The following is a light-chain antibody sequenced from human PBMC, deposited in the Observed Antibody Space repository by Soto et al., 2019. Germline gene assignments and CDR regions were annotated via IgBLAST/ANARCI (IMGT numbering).Light chain of an antibody. V-gene: IGLV2-14*01. CDR1: SSDVGGYNY. CDR2: DVS. Sequence: QSVLTQPASVSGSPGQSITISCTGTSSDVGGYNYVSWYQQHPGKAPKLMIYDVSNRPSGVSNRFSGSKSGNTASLTISGLQAEDGADYYCSSYTSSSPLYVFGTGPKVT. J-gene: IGLJ1*01. CDR3: SSYTSSSPLYV.